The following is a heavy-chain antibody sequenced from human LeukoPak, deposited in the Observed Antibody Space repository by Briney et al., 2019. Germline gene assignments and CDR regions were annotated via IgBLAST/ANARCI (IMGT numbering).Heavy chain of an antibody. V-gene: IGHV4-38-2*02. CDR3: ARDHYGANSRFDP. CDR1: GYSITNGYY. D-gene: IGHD4-23*01. Sequence: PSETLSLTCSVSGYSITNGYYWGWIRQPPGKGLEWIGSIYHSGSTYYNPSLKSRVTISVDKSKNQFSLKLNSVTAADTAVYYCARDHYGANSRFDPWGQGTLVTVSS. CDR2: IYHSGST. J-gene: IGHJ5*02.